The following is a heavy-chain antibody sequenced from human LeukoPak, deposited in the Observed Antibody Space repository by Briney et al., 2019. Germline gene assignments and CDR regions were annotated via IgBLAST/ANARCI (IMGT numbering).Heavy chain of an antibody. CDR2: ISGSGGST. Sequence: GGTLRLSCAASGITFSSYGMSWVRQAPGKGLEWASAISGSGGSTYYADSVKGRFTISRDNSKNTLYLQMNSLRAEDTAVYYCAKGASSSWFGSFDYWGQGTLVTVSS. J-gene: IGHJ4*02. V-gene: IGHV3-23*01. CDR3: AKGASSSWFGSFDY. D-gene: IGHD6-13*01. CDR1: GITFSSYG.